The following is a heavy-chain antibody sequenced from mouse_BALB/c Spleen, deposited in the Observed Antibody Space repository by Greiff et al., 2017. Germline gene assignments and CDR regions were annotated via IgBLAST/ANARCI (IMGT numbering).Heavy chain of an antibody. D-gene: IGHD2-10*02. CDR2: INPYNGGT. J-gene: IGHJ4*01. V-gene: IGHV1S135*01. Sequence: EVQLQQTGPELVKPGASVKISCKASGYSFTDYIMLWVKQSHGKSLEWIGNINPYNGGTSYNQKFKGKATLTVDKSSSTAFMHLNSLTSEDSAVYYCARRGYGPRGAMDYWGQGTSVTVSS. CDR1: GYSFTDYI. CDR3: ARRGYGPRGAMDY.